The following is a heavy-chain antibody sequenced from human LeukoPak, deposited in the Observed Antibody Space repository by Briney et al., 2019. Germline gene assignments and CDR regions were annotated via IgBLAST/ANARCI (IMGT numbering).Heavy chain of an antibody. J-gene: IGHJ5*02. D-gene: IGHD6-19*01. Sequence: GGSLRLSCAASGFTFSSYAMHWVRQAPGKGLEWVAVISYDGSNKYYAESVKGRFTISRDNSKNTLYLQMNSLRAEDTAVYYCARGPVGSGWYNWFDPWGQGTLVTVSS. CDR3: ARGPVGSGWYNWFDP. V-gene: IGHV3-30*04. CDR2: ISYDGSNK. CDR1: GFTFSSYA.